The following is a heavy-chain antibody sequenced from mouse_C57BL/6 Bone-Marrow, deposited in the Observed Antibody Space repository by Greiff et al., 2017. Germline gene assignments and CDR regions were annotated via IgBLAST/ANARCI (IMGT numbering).Heavy chain of an antibody. CDR1: GYTFTSYT. CDR3: ARCCCYKCYAMDY. CDR2: INPSSGYT. J-gene: IGHJ4*01. D-gene: IGHD1-1*01. Sequence: QVQLQQSGAELARPGASVKMSCKASGYTFTSYTMHWVKQRPGQGLEWIGYINPSSGYTKSNQKFKDKATLTADKSSSTAYMQLSSLTSEDSAVYYCARCCCYKCYAMDYWGQGTSVTVSS. V-gene: IGHV1-4*01.